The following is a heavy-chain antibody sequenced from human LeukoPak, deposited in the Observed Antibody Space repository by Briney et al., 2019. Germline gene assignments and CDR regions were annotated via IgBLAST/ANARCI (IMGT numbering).Heavy chain of an antibody. CDR1: GGSISSYY. D-gene: IGHD5-12*01. CDR2: IYYSGST. J-gene: IGHJ3*02. CDR3: ARMGFFSGYDSSDAFDI. V-gene: IGHV4-59*01. Sequence: PSETLSLTCTVSGGSISSYYWSWIRQPPGKGLEWIGYIYYSGSTNYNPSPKSRVTISVDTSKNQFSLKLSSVTAADTAVYYCARMGFFSGYDSSDAFDIWGQGTMVTVSS.